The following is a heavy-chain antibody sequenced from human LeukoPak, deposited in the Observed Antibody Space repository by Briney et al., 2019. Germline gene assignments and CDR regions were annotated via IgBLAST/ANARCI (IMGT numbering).Heavy chain of an antibody. J-gene: IGHJ4*02. CDR3: ARLDATLAPYFDY. CDR2: IYYSGRT. V-gene: IGHV4-39*01. D-gene: IGHD2-15*01. Sequence: SETLSLTCTVSGGSTSSSYYWAGIRQPQGKGLEWIGNIYYSGRTFYKPSLKSRVTTHADTPKNHLSLKLSSVTAADTAVYYCARLDATLAPYFDYWGQGTLVTVSS. CDR1: GGSTSSSYY.